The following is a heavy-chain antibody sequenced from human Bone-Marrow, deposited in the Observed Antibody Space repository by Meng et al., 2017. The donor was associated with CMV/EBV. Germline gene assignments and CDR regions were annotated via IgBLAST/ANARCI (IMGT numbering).Heavy chain of an antibody. D-gene: IGHD6-13*01. CDR1: GHYY. J-gene: IGHJ4*02. V-gene: IGHV4-31*02. CDR2: FYYSWRA. Sequence: GHYYGPLISQYPGVGLECVRYFYYSWRASYTPSLKSRVAMSVDTSKNQFSLTLNYVTAADTAVYYCARRGSVVIASGAPAFYFDLWGQGTLVTVSS. CDR3: ARRGSVVIASGAPAFYFDL.